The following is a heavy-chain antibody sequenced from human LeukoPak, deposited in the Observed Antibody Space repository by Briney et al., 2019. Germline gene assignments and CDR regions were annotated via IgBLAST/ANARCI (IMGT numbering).Heavy chain of an antibody. CDR3: ARGRTIAARAFGGVIGYYFDY. D-gene: IGHD3-16*02. CDR1: GFTFSSYA. Sequence: GRSLRLSCAASGFTFSSYAMHWVRQAPGKGLEWVAVISYDGSNKYYADSVKGRFTISRDNSKNTLYLQMNSLRAEDTAVYYCARGRTIAARAFGGVIGYYFDYWGQGTLVTVSS. J-gene: IGHJ4*02. CDR2: ISYDGSNK. V-gene: IGHV3-30-3*01.